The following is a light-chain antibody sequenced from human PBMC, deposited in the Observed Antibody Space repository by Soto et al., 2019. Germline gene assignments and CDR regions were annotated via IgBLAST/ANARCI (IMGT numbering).Light chain of an antibody. CDR3: QMYDSAPFT. J-gene: IGKJ3*01. Sequence: DIQMTQSPSSLSASVGDRVTITCRASQGITNHLAWYQQKPGKVPKVWIYAASTLSSGVQSRFSGSGSGTDFPLTITRLQPEGVATYYCQMYDSAPFTFGPGTKVDIK. CDR2: AAS. V-gene: IGKV1-27*01. CDR1: QGITNH.